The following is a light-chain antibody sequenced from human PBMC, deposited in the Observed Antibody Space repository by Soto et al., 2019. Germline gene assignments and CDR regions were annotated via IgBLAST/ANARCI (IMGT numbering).Light chain of an antibody. CDR1: RRDVGGYNY. CDR3: SSYTIINTLPFV. CDR2: EVT. Sequence: QSVLTQPASVSGSPGQSITISCTGTRRDVGGYNYVSWYQQYPGKSPKLLIYEVTHRPSGVSNRFSGSKSGNTASLTISGLQAEDEADYYGSSYTIINTLPFVFGTGTKLTVL. V-gene: IGLV2-14*01. J-gene: IGLJ1*01.